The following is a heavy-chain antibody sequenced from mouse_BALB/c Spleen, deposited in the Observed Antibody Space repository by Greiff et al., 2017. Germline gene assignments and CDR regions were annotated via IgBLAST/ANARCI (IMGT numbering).Heavy chain of an antibody. CDR2: SRNKANDYTT. CDR1: GFTFSDFY. CDR3: ARDAWDYAMDY. V-gene: IGHV7-1*02. Sequence: EVKVVESGGGLVQPGGSLRLSCATSGFTFSDFYMEWVRQPPGKRLEWIAASRNKANDYTTEYSASVKGRFIVSRDTSQSILYLQMHALRAEDTAIYYCARDAWDYAMDYWGQGTSVTVSS. J-gene: IGHJ4*01. D-gene: IGHD4-1*01.